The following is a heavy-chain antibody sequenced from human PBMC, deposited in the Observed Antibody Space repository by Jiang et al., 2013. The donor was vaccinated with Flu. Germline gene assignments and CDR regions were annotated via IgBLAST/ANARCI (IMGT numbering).Heavy chain of an antibody. Sequence: QLVESGGGVVQPGRSLRLSCAASGFTFSSYGIHWVRQAPGKGLEWVAVIWYDGNTKYYADSVKGRFTISRDNSKNTLDLQMNSLRAEDTAVYYCVRVDSTGPVGYFDYWGQGTLVTVSS. D-gene: IGHD3-9*01. CDR2: IWYDGNTK. J-gene: IGHJ4*02. CDR3: VRVDSTGPVGYFDY. V-gene: IGHV3-33*01. CDR1: GFTFSSYG.